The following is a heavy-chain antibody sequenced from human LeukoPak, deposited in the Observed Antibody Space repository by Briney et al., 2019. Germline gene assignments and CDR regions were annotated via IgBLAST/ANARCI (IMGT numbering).Heavy chain of an antibody. CDR3: ARARGSYLLTYTDY. D-gene: IGHD1-26*01. Sequence: PSETLSLTCTVSGGSISSGDYYWSWIRQPPAKGLEWIGYIYYSGSTYYNPSLKSRVTISVDTSKNQFSLKLSSVTAADTAVYYCARARGSYLLTYTDYWGQGTLVTVSS. CDR2: IYYSGST. J-gene: IGHJ4*02. CDR1: GGSISSGDYY. V-gene: IGHV4-30-4*08.